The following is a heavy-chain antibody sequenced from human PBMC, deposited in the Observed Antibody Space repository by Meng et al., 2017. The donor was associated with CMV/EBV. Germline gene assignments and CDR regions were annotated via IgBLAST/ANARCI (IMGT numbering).Heavy chain of an antibody. J-gene: IGHJ4*02. CDR3: ARGGDSWYSDY. CDR2: IIPVFETA. Sequence: QVQRVPPAAGVKKPGPSVKVSCKTSGGTFSTFAISWVRQAPGEGLEWMGGIIPVFETANYAERFQDRVTITADDSTTTAYMGLSSLRADDTALYFCARGGDSWYSDYWGQGTLVTVSS. D-gene: IGHD1-26*01. CDR1: GGTFSTFA. V-gene: IGHV1-69*12.